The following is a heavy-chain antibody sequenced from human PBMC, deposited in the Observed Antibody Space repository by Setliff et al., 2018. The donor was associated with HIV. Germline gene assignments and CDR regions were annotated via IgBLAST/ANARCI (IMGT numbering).Heavy chain of an antibody. CDR3: ARVPVAGANWFDP. D-gene: IGHD2-21*01. V-gene: IGHV4-39*01. CDR2: VSQSGST. J-gene: IGHJ5*02. CDR1: GVSINRTDHY. Sequence: PSETLSPTCSVSGVSINRTDHYWGWIRQSPGKRLEWIGSVSQSGSTYYNPSLKSRITISVDRSKNLFSLKLISVTAADQGVYYCARVPVAGANWFDPWGLGTLVTVSS.